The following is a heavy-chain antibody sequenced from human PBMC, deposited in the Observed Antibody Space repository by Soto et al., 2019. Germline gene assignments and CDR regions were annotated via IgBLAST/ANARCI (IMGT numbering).Heavy chain of an antibody. CDR3: ARERGSDCSGGSCYSYYYYGMDF. CDR2: IIPIFGTA. J-gene: IGHJ6*02. V-gene: IGHV1-69*13. CDR1: GGTFSSYA. D-gene: IGHD2-15*01. Sequence: SVKVSCKASGGTFSSYAISWVRQAPGQGLEWMGGIIPIFGTANYAQKFQGRVTITADESTSTAYMGLSSLRSEDTAVYYCARERGSDCSGGSCYSYYYYGMDFWGQGTTVTVSS.